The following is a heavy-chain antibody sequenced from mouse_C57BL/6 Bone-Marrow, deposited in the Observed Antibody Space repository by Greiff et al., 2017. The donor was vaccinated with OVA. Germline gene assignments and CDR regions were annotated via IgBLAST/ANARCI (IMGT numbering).Heavy chain of an antibody. Sequence: VQLKESGGGLVQPGGSLSLSCAASGFTFTDYYMSWVRQPPGKALEWLGFIRNKANGYTTEYSASVKGRFTISRDNSQSILYLQMNALRAEDSATYYGARSRWLRQNWYFDVWGTGTTVTVSS. CDR2: IRNKANGYTT. CDR3: ARSRWLRQNWYFDV. V-gene: IGHV7-3*01. D-gene: IGHD2-2*01. CDR1: GFTFTDYY. J-gene: IGHJ1*03.